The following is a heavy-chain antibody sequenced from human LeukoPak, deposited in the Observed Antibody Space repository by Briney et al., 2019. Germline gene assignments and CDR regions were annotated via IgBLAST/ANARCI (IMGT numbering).Heavy chain of an antibody. CDR1: GGSISSSNW. V-gene: IGHV4-4*02. D-gene: IGHD6-19*01. Sequence: SETLSLTCVVSGGSISSSNWWSWVRQPPEKGLEWIGGIYHSGSTNYNPSLKSRVTISVDKSKNQFSLKLSSVTAADTAVYYCARYGVGWYYFDYWGQGTLVTVSS. CDR2: IYHSGST. CDR3: ARYGVGWYYFDY. J-gene: IGHJ4*02.